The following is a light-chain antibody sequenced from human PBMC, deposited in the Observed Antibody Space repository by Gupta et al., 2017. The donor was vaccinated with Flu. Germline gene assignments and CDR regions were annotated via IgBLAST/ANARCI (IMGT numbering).Light chain of an antibody. V-gene: IGLV3-25*02. CDR3: QSADTSGIHSV. Sequence: SYELTQSPSVSVSPGQTATINCSGDALPKQYAYWYQQKPGQAPVLVVYKDSERPSEIPDRISGSTSGTTATLTIIGVQADDEADYYCQSADTSGIHSVFGGGTKLSVL. J-gene: IGLJ3*02. CDR1: ALPKQY. CDR2: KDS.